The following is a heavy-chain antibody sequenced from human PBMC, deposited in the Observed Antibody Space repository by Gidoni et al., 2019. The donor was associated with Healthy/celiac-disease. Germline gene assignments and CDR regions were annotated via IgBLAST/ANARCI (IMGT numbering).Heavy chain of an antibody. CDR1: GFTFSSYS. CDR2: ISSSSSYI. Sequence: EVQLVESGGGLVKPGGSLRLSCAASGFTFSSYSMNWVRQAPGKGLEWVSSISSSSSYIYYADSVKGRFTISRDNAKNSLYLQMNSLRAEDTAVYYCASGPSLVEMATIEGSINDYWGQGTLVTVSS. CDR3: ASGPSLVEMATIEGSINDY. D-gene: IGHD5-12*01. V-gene: IGHV3-21*01. J-gene: IGHJ4*02.